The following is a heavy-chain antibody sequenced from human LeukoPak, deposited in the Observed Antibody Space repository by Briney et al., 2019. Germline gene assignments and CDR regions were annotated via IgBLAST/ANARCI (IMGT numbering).Heavy chain of an antibody. CDR1: GYTFTSYA. Sequence: ASVKVSCKASGYTFTSYAMHWVRQAPGQRLEWMGWINAGNGHTRDSQKFQGRVTITRDTSASTAYMELSSLRSEDTAVYYCARAGYCSGGSCYTFDYWGQGTLVTVSS. D-gene: IGHD2-15*01. CDR2: INAGNGHT. CDR3: ARAGYCSGGSCYTFDY. J-gene: IGHJ4*02. V-gene: IGHV1-3*01.